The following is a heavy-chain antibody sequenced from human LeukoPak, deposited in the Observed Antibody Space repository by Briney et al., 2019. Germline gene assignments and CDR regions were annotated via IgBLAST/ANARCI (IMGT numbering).Heavy chain of an antibody. D-gene: IGHD1-26*01. CDR2: ISSNGGST. CDR3: AGSGATDDYFDY. J-gene: IGHJ4*02. V-gene: IGHV3-64*01. Sequence: GGSLRLSCAASGFTFSSYAMHWVRQAPGKGLEYVSAISSNGGSTYYANSVKGRFTISRDNSKNTLYLQMGSLRAEDMAVYYCAGSGATDDYFDYWGQGTLVTVSS. CDR1: GFTFSSYA.